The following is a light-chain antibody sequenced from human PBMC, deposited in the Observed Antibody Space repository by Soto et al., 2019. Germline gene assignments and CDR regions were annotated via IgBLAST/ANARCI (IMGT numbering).Light chain of an antibody. J-gene: IGLJ1*01. V-gene: IGLV2-8*01. Sequence: QSVLTQPPSASGSPGQSVTISCTGTSSDVGGYNFVSWYQHHPGKAPKVVIYEVTKRPSGVPDRFSGSKSGNTASLTVSGLHAEFEAEYYCASFAGTFYVSGTVT. CDR2: EVT. CDR1: SSDVGGYNF. CDR3: ASFAGTFYV.